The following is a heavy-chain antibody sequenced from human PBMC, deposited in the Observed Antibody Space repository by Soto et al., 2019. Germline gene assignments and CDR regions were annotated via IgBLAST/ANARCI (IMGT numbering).Heavy chain of an antibody. CDR1: GYSFTPYW. J-gene: IGHJ6*02. CDR2: IDPGDSST. V-gene: IGHV5-10-1*01. CDR3: ARLERWYYNFYGLDV. D-gene: IGHD2-15*01. Sequence: GESLKISCQGSGYSFTPYWISWVRQMPGKGLEWMGRIDPGDSSTNYSPSVRGHLPISVDRSINTAHLQFSSLKAADTAVYYCARLERWYYNFYGLDVWGQGTMVTVSS.